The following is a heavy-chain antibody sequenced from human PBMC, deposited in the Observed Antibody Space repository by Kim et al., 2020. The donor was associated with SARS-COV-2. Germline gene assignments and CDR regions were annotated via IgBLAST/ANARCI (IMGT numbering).Heavy chain of an antibody. CDR3: VRGRVSTAY. Sequence: SGSTNYNPSRNGRVTMAVDTSKNQFSLRLSSVTAADTAVYYCVRGRVSTAYWGQGTLVTVSS. D-gene: IGHD2-2*01. V-gene: IGHV4-4*07. J-gene: IGHJ4*02. CDR2: SGST.